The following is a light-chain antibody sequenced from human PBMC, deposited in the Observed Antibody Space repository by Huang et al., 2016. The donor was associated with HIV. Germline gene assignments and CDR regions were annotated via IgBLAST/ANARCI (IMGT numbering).Light chain of an antibody. CDR2: DAS. V-gene: IGKV3-20*01. CDR1: QSVSSTY. Sequence: EIVLTQSPATLSLSPGERASLSCRASQSVSSTYLAWYQQRPGQAPRLLIYDASSRATCIPDRFSGAGSGTDFTLTISRLEPEDFAVYYCQQYGTSPYTFGQGTKLEIK. CDR3: QQYGTSPYT. J-gene: IGKJ2*01.